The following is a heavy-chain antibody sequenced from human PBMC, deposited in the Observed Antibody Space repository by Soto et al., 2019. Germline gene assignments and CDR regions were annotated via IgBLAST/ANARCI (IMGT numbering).Heavy chain of an antibody. CDR1: GFTFSSYG. D-gene: IGHD3-3*01. V-gene: IGHV3-33*01. CDR2: IWYDGSNK. Sequence: GGSLSLSYAASGFTFSSYGMHWVRQAPGKGLEWVAVIWYDGSNKYYADSVKGRFTISRDNSKNTLYLQMNSLRAEDTAVYYCAREKESDFWSGHYAFDIWGQGTMVTVSS. J-gene: IGHJ3*02. CDR3: AREKESDFWSGHYAFDI.